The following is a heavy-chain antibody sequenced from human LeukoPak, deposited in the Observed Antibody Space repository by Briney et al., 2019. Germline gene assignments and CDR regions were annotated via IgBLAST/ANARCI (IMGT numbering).Heavy chain of an antibody. CDR1: VGSISNYY. D-gene: IGHD6-13*01. V-gene: IGHV4-4*07. J-gene: IGHJ3*02. Sequence: SETLSLTCTVSVGSISNYYWSWIRKPARTGLEWIGRIYSSGSTNYNPSLKSRVTMSVDTSKNQFSLKLSSVTAADTAMYYCARRHGAAAGDAFDIWGQGTMVTVSS. CDR3: ARRHGAAAGDAFDI. CDR2: IYSSGST.